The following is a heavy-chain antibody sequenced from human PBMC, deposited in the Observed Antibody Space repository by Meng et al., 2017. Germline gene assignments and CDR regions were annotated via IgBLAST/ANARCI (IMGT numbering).Heavy chain of an antibody. CDR1: GWSSSAYC. CDR3: AIGPTSLAHDFDY. J-gene: IGHJ4*02. V-gene: IGHV4-34*01. D-gene: IGHD2-15*01. Sequence: GVGMLWPSETVSLNCSGAGWSSSAYCWGWMAPGPGKGLEGVRVTNHSRRTYSHTSLGSGATTAVDTTQNAHFQQLSFGTAEDSAVYYCAIGPTSLAHDFDYWGQGTLVTVSS. CDR2: TNHSRRT.